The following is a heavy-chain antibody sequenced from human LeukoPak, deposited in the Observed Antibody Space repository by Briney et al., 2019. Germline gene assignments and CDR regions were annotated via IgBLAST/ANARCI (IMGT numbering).Heavy chain of an antibody. Sequence: GGSLRLSCAASGFTFSTYEMNWVRQAPGKGLEWISYISSSGNTIYNADAVKGRFTISRDSSKNTLFLQMNSLRVEDTAVYYCAKERRGWYSENWGQGTPVTVSS. V-gene: IGHV3-48*03. CDR3: AKERRGWYSEN. CDR1: GFTFSTYE. CDR2: ISSSGNTI. J-gene: IGHJ4*02. D-gene: IGHD2-21*01.